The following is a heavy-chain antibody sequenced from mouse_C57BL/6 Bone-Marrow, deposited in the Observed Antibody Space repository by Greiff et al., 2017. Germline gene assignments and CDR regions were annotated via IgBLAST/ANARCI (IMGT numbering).Heavy chain of an antibody. V-gene: IGHV1-81*01. CDR1: GYTFTSYG. CDR2: IYPRSGNT. Sequence: VKLVESGAELARPGASVKLSCKASGYTFTSYGISWVKQRTGQGLEWIGEIYPRSGNTYYNEKFKGKATLTADKSSSTAYMELRSLTSEDSAVYFCARLRYGNYEFAYWGQGTLVTVSA. J-gene: IGHJ3*01. D-gene: IGHD2-1*01. CDR3: ARLRYGNYEFAY.